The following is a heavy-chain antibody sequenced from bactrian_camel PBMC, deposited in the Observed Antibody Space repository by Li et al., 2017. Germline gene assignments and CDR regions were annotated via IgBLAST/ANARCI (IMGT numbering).Heavy chain of an antibody. J-gene: IGHJ4*01. V-gene: IGHV3S53*01. D-gene: IGHD6*01. CDR3: KAECDCTGDVCFTVY. Sequence: HVQLVESGGGSVQEGGSLRLSCVTSGCSGRAHAKVWFRQAPGKEREFVARIGSDESTKYTDAVAGRFTISQDNRKNTVYLQMNSLKPEDSGLYRCKAECDCTGDVCFTVYWGQGTQVTVS. CDR2: IGSDEST. CDR1: GCSGRAHA.